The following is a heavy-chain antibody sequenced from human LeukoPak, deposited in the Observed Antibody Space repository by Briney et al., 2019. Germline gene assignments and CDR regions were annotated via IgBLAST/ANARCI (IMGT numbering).Heavy chain of an antibody. D-gene: IGHD2-21*01. J-gene: IGHJ5*02. CDR3: ARTHMTWCDP. CDR2: IYYRGST. CDR1: GGSISSGGYY. Sequence: SETLSLTCTVSGGSISSGGYYWSWIREHPGKGLVWIGYIYYRGSTYYNPSLKSRVTISVDTSKNQFSLKLSSVTAADTAVYYCARTHMTWCDPWGEGTLVTVSS. V-gene: IGHV4-31*03.